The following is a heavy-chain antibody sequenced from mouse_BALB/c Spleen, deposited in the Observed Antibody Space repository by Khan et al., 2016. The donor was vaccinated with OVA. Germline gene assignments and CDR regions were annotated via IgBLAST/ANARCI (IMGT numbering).Heavy chain of an antibody. V-gene: IGHV1-7*01. CDR3: ARGGYGSVAY. CDR2: INPSTGYT. CDR1: GYSFTSYW. D-gene: IGHD2-2*01. J-gene: IGHJ3*01. Sequence: QVRLQQSGAELAKPGASVKMSCKASGYSFTSYWKHWVRQRPGQGLEWIGYINPSTGYTVYNQKFKDKATLTADKSSSTAYMQLSSLTSEDSAVYYCARGGYGSVAYWGQGTLVTVSA.